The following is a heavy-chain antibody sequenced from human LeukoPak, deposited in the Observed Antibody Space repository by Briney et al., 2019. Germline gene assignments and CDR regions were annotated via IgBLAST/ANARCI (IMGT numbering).Heavy chain of an antibody. V-gene: IGHV3-23*01. CDR2: IRGSGGDT. CDR1: GFSFSTYG. CDR3: AKERYISGWSDSFDY. Sequence: PGGSLRLSCAASGFSFSTYGMSWVRQAPGKGLEWVSSIRGSGGDTYYADSVRGRFTISRDNSRNTLYLQMDSLRAEDTAVYYCAKERYISGWSDSFDYWGQGTLVTVSS. J-gene: IGHJ4*02. D-gene: IGHD6-19*01.